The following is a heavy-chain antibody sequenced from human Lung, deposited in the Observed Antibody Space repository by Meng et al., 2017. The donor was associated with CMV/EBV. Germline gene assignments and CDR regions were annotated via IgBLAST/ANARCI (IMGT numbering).Heavy chain of an antibody. CDR3: ARLFHTILGTGYYYGMDV. Sequence: SXXVSXKASGYTFNGYNMHWVRQAPGQGLEWMGWINPNSGGTNYAQRFQGRVTLTIDTSISTAYMELSRLKSDDTAVYFCARLFHTILGTGYYYGMDVWG. J-gene: IGHJ6*02. D-gene: IGHD3/OR15-3a*01. CDR1: GYTFNGYN. V-gene: IGHV1-2*02. CDR2: INPNSGGT.